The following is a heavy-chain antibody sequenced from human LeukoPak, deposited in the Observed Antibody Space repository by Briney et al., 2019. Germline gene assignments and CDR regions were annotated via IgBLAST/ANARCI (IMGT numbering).Heavy chain of an antibody. Sequence: PSETLSLTCTVSGVTISSYYWSWIGQPPGKGLEWMGYIYYSGSTNYNPSLKSRVTISVDTYKNQFSLKLSSVNSGGTGVYCCGGIRSNYYYGMDVWGQGTTVTVSS. V-gene: IGHV4-59*01. D-gene: IGHD3-3*02. CDR2: IYYSGST. CDR3: GGIRSNYYYGMDV. CDR1: GVTISSYY. J-gene: IGHJ6*02.